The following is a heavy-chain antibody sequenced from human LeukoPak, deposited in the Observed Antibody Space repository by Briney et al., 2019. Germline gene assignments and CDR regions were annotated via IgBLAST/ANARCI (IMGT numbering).Heavy chain of an antibody. D-gene: IGHD6-13*01. CDR3: AKGHRSAAAGRSWFDP. CDR2: ISGSGGST. V-gene: IGHV3-23*01. J-gene: IGHJ5*02. CDR1: GFTFCSYA. Sequence: PGGSLRLSCAASGFTFCSYAMSWVRQAPGKGLEGVSAISGSGGSTYYADSVKGRFTISRDNSKNTLYLQMNSLRAEDTAVYYCAKGHRSAAAGRSWFDPWGQGTLVTVSS.